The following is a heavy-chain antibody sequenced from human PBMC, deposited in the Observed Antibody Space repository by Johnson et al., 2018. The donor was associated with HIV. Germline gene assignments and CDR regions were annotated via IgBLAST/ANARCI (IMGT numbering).Heavy chain of an antibody. CDR2: ISGSGTRT. J-gene: IGHJ3*02. V-gene: IGHV3-23*04. CDR3: AKDHGVDYGDYVRTPDVFDI. CDR1: GFSFSSYA. D-gene: IGHD4-17*01. Sequence: VQLVEFGGGLVQPGGSLRLSCAASGFSFSSYAMSWVRQAPGKGLQWVSSISGSGTRTYYADSVKGRFTISRDNSQKTVYLQMNSLRADDTAVYSCAKDHGVDYGDYVRTPDVFDIWGQGTVVTVS.